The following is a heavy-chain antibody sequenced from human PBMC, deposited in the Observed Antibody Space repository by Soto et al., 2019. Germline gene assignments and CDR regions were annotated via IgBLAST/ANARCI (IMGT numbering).Heavy chain of an antibody. CDR3: ARSPFGVVIMVNQTNPYYYYGMDV. CDR2: IVVGSGNT. CDR1: GFTFSSSA. Sequence: ASVKVSCKASGFTFSSSAVQWVRQARGQRLEWIGWIVVGSGNTNYAQKFQERVTITRDMSTSTAYMELSSLRSEDTAVYYCARSPFGVVIMVNQTNPYYYYGMDVWGQGTTVTVSS. V-gene: IGHV1-58*01. D-gene: IGHD3-3*01. J-gene: IGHJ6*02.